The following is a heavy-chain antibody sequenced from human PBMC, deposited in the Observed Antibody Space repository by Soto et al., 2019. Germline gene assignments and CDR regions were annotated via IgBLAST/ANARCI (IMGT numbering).Heavy chain of an antibody. D-gene: IGHD1-1*01. CDR3: AIYNSGDKYGNWFDP. Sequence: SETLSLTCTVSGVSISSGGYYWRWIRQLPGKGLEWVGYIHYSGSTYYNPSLESRVTISLDTSKNHFSLKLSSVTAADTAVYYCAIYNSGDKYGNWFDPWGQGTLVTVSS. CDR2: IHYSGST. CDR1: GVSISSGGYY. J-gene: IGHJ5*02. V-gene: IGHV4-31*03.